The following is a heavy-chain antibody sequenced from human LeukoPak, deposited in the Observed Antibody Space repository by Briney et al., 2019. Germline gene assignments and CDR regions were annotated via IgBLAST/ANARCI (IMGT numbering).Heavy chain of an antibody. CDR3: ARVVTYYSDSGYALDF. J-gene: IGHJ4*02. Sequence: PGGTLRLSCAASGFSFSSYAINWVRQAPGKGLEWVSSTSPSSSYIHYADSAKGRFTISRDDAKTSLYLQMSSLRAEDTAVYYCARVVTYYSDSGYALDFWGQGALVTVSA. V-gene: IGHV3-21*01. CDR2: TSPSSSYI. D-gene: IGHD3-22*01. CDR1: GFSFSSYA.